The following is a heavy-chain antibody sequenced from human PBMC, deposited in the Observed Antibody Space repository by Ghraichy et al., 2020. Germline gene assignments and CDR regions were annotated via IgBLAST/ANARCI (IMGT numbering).Heavy chain of an antibody. D-gene: IGHD2-15*01. CDR2: ISGSGGST. J-gene: IGHJ5*02. CDR1: GFTFSSYA. V-gene: IGHV3-23*01. CDR3: AKAWGYCSGGTCPSYNWFDP. Sequence: GESLNISCAASGFTFSSYAMSWVRQAPGKGLEWVSTISGSGGSTYYADSVKGRFTISRDNSKNTLYLQMNSLRAEDAAVYYGAKAWGYCSGGTCPSYNWFDPWGQGTLVTVSS.